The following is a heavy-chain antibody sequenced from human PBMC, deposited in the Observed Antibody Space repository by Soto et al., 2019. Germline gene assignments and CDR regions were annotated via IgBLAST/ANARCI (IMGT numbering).Heavy chain of an antibody. CDR2: IIPIFGTA. CDR3: ARKKAHLGYCSGGSCYGWFDP. CDR1: GGTFSSYA. J-gene: IGHJ5*02. V-gene: IGHV1-69*01. D-gene: IGHD2-15*01. Sequence: QVQLVQSGAEVKKPGSSVKVSCKASGGTFSSYAISWVRQAPGQGLEWMGGIIPIFGTANYAQKFQGRVTITADESTSTAYMELRSLRSEDTAVYYCARKKAHLGYCSGGSCYGWFDPWGQGTLVTVSS.